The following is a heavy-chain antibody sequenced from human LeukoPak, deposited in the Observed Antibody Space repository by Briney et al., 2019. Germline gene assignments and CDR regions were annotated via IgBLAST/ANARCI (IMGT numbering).Heavy chain of an antibody. Sequence: GGSLRLSCAASGFTVSSNYMSWVRQAPGKGLEWVSVIYSGGSTYYADSVKGRFTISRDNSKNTLYLQMNSLRAEDTAVYCCARLAVAGLTLDYWGQGTLVTVSS. J-gene: IGHJ4*02. V-gene: IGHV3-53*01. CDR3: ARLAVAGLTLDY. CDR1: GFTVSSNY. CDR2: IYSGGST. D-gene: IGHD6-19*01.